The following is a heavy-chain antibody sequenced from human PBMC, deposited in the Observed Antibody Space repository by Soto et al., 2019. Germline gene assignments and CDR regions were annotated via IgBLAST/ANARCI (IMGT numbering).Heavy chain of an antibody. CDR1: GFTFGDYA. D-gene: IGHD4-17*01. CDR3: TCPEYGDYEGGFEY. V-gene: IGHV3-49*03. Sequence: PGGSLRLSCTASGFTFGDYAMSWFRQAPGKGMEWVVFIRSIPFGGIIDYAASVKGRFTISRDDSKGIAYLQMNSLKTVDTAVYYCTCPEYGDYEGGFEYWGQGTLDTVSS. CDR2: IRSIPFGGII. J-gene: IGHJ4*02.